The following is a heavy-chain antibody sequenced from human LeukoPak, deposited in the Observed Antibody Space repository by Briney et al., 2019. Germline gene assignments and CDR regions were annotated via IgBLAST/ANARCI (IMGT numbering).Heavy chain of an antibody. D-gene: IGHD3-9*01. CDR1: GGSISSSSYY. CDR2: IYYSGST. CDR3: ARRLVFYTRYLDTTGMDV. V-gene: IGHV4-39*01. J-gene: IGHJ6*03. Sequence: SETLSLTCTVSGGSISSSSYYWGWIRQPPGKGLEWIGSIYYSGSTYYNPSLKSRVTISVDTSKNQFSLKLSSVTAADTAVYYCARRLVFYTRYLDTTGMDVWGKGTTVTVSS.